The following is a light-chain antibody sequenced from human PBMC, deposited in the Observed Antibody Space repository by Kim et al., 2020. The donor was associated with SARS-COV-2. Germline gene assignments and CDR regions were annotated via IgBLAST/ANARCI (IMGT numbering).Light chain of an antibody. CDR3: QQVNSFPRT. Sequence: DIQMTQSPSSVAASVEDRVTITCRASQDISTYLAWYQQKPGKAPKLLIYAASSLQSGVPSRFSGSGSGTDFTLTISSLQPEDFATYYCQQVNSFPRTFGPGTKVDIK. V-gene: IGKV1-12*01. CDR2: AAS. CDR1: QDISTY. J-gene: IGKJ3*01.